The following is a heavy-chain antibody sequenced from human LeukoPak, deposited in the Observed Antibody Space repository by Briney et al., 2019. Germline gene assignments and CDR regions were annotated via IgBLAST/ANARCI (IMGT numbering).Heavy chain of an antibody. CDR3: ARAYASGSYTLDF. J-gene: IGHJ4*02. D-gene: IGHD3-10*01. V-gene: IGHV4-59*01. Sequence: SETLSLTCTVSGGSIGTYYWSWIRQPPGKGLEWIGYIYYDGGTNYNPSRKSRVTISVDTSNNQFSLKLSSVTAADTAVYYCARAYASGSYTLDFWGQGTLVSVSS. CDR1: GGSIGTYY. CDR2: IYYDGGT.